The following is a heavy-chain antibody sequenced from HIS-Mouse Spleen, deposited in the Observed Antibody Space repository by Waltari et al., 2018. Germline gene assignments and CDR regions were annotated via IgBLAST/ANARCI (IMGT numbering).Heavy chain of an antibody. V-gene: IGHV3-30*18. CDR1: VCTFTSYG. CDR2: KSYDGSNK. J-gene: IGHJ4*02. D-gene: IGHD6-19*01. CDR3: AKASSGWLDY. Sequence: QVQLVESGGGVVQPGMCRRLSCAASVCTFTSYGLQWVRQVPGQGMEWVAVKSYDGSNKYYADSVKGRFTISRDNSKNTLYLQMNSLRAEDTAVYYCAKASSGWLDYWGQGTLVTVSS.